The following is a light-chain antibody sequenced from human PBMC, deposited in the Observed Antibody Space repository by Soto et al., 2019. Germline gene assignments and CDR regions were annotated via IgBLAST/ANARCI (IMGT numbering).Light chain of an antibody. CDR3: GTWDSSLSAYV. Sequence: QSVLTQPASVSGSPGQSITISCTGTSSDVGGYNYVSWYQQHPGKAPKLMIYEVSNRPSGVSNRSSGSKSGTSATLGITGLQTGDEADYYCGTWDSSLSAYVFGTGTKATVL. V-gene: IGLV2-14*01. CDR2: EVS. CDR1: SSDVGGYNY. J-gene: IGLJ1*01.